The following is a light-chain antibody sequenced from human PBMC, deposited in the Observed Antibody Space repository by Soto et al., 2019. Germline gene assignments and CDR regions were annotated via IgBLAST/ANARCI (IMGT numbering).Light chain of an antibody. J-gene: IGLJ1*01. CDR3: QVWDNTNDHPVYV. Sequence: SYELPQPPSVSVAPGQTASITRGGSNIGSKSVQWYRQKPGQAPLLVVNDDSDRPSGIPERFSGSNSGNTATLTISRVEAGDEADYYCQVWDNTNDHPVYVFGTGTKLTVL. CDR2: DDS. CDR1: NIGSKS. V-gene: IGLV3-21*02.